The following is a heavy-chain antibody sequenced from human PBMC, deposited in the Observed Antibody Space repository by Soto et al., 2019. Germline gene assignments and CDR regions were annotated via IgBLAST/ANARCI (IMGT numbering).Heavy chain of an antibody. Sequence: QVQLVQSGAEVKKPGSSVKVSCKASGGTFSSYAISWVRQAPGQGLGWMGGIIPIFGTANYAQKFQGRVTITADESTSTAYMELSSLRSEDTAVYYCARDLQYSSGWYLVGFDYWGQGTLVTVSS. J-gene: IGHJ4*02. CDR1: GGTFSSYA. V-gene: IGHV1-69*12. CDR2: IIPIFGTA. CDR3: ARDLQYSSGWYLVGFDY. D-gene: IGHD6-19*01.